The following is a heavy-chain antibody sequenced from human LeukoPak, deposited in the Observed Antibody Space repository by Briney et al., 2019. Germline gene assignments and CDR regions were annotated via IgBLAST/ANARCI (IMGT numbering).Heavy chain of an antibody. CDR1: GYTFTSYG. D-gene: IGHD3-10*01. Sequence: ASVKVSCKASGYTFTSYGISWVRQAPGQGLEWMGWISAYNGNKNYAQKLQGRVTMTTDTSTSTAYMELRSLRSDDTAVYYCARVPKPLWFGGKSKAGREYYFDYWGQGTLVTVSS. V-gene: IGHV1-18*04. J-gene: IGHJ4*02. CDR3: ARVPKPLWFGGKSKAGREYYFDY. CDR2: ISAYNGNK.